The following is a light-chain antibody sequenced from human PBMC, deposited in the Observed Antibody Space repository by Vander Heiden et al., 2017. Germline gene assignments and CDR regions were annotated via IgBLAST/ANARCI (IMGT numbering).Light chain of an antibody. J-gene: IGLJ2*01. V-gene: IGLV7-46*01. Sequence: QAVVTQDPSLTVSPVGTVPLTCASSTGAVTSSHYPYWFQQRPGQAPRTLIYDTNKKHSWTPARFSGSLLGGKAALTLSGAQPEDEAEYYCLLSYSGSRPVVFGGGTKLTVL. CDR1: TGAVTSSHY. CDR2: DTN. CDR3: LLSYSGSRPVV.